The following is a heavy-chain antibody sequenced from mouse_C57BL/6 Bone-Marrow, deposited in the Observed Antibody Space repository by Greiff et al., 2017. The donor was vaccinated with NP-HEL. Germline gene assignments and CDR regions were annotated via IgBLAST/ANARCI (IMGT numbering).Heavy chain of an antibody. J-gene: IGHJ4*01. V-gene: IGHV1-76*01. CDR1: GYTFTDYY. CDR3: ASAVVATKGYAMDY. Sequence: VQLQESGAELVRPGASVKLSCKASGYTFTDYYINWVKQRPGQGLEWIARIYPGSGNTYYNEKFKGKATLTAEKSSSTAYMQLSSLTSEDSAVYFCASAVVATKGYAMDYWGQGTSVTVSS. CDR2: IYPGSGNT. D-gene: IGHD1-1*01.